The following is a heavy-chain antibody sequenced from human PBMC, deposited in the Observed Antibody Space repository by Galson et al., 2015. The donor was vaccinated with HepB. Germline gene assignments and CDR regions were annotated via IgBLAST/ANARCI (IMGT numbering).Heavy chain of an antibody. CDR1: GFTFSTYA. V-gene: IGHV3-23*01. CDR3: ANTPLYISGWTEDY. CDR2: IIGSGGST. J-gene: IGHJ4*02. D-gene: IGHD6-19*01. Sequence: SLRLSCAASGFTFSTYAMSWVRQAPGKGLEWLSAIIGSGGSTYYADSVKGRFTISRDNSKNTLYLQMNSLRAEDTAVYYCANTPLYISGWTEDYWGQGTLVTVSS.